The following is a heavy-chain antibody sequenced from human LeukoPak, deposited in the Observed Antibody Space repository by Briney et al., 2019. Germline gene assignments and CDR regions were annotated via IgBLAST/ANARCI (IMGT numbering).Heavy chain of an antibody. CDR3: ARAEDIVLMVYDY. J-gene: IGHJ4*02. D-gene: IGHD2-8*01. CDR2: IYYSGST. CDR1: GGSISSYY. V-gene: IGHV4-59*01. Sequence: PSETLSLTCTVSGGSISSYYWSWIRQPPGKGLEWIGYIYYSGSTNYNPSLKSRVTISVDTSKNQFSLKLSSVTAADTAVYFCARAEDIVLMVYDYWGQGTLVTVPS.